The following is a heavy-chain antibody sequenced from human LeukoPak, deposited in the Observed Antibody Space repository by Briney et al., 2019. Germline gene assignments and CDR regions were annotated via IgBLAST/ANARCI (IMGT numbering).Heavy chain of an antibody. Sequence: GGSLRLSCAASGFTFSNAWMSWVRQTPGKGLEWVGRIKSKTDGGTTDYAAPVKGRFTISRDDSKNTVYLQMNSLKTEDTAVYYCTTVTYISSWYRDYGDYYYMDVWGKGTTVTVSS. CDR1: GFTFSNAW. V-gene: IGHV3-15*01. CDR2: IKSKTDGGTT. D-gene: IGHD6-13*01. CDR3: TTVTYISSWYRDYGDYYYMDV. J-gene: IGHJ6*03.